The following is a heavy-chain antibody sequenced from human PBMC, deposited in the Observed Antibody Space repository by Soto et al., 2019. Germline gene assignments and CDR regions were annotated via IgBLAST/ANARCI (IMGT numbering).Heavy chain of an antibody. V-gene: IGHV4-30-2*05. J-gene: IGHJ6*02. Sequence: SETLSLTCAVSDGSISSGGFSWSWIRQPPGKGLEWIGYIFQSGSTYYNLSLKSRVTISIDTSKNQLSLKVSSVTAADTAVYYCARGFPYSYGYGMDVWGQGTTVTVSS. D-gene: IGHD5-18*01. CDR3: ARGFPYSYGYGMDV. CDR2: IFQSGST. CDR1: DGSISSGGFS.